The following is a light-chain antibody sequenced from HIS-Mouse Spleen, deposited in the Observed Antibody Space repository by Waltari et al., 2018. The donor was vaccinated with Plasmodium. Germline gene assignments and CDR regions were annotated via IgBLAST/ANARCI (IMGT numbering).Light chain of an antibody. CDR2: WAS. Sequence: DIVMTQSPDSLAVSLGVRATINCNSSQSVLYSSNNKNYLAWYQQKPGQPPKLLIYWASTRESGVPDRFSGSGSGTDFTLTISSLQAEDVAVYYCQQYYSTPYTFGQGTKLEIK. J-gene: IGKJ2*01. CDR3: QQYYSTPYT. V-gene: IGKV4-1*01. CDR1: QSVLYSSNNKNY.